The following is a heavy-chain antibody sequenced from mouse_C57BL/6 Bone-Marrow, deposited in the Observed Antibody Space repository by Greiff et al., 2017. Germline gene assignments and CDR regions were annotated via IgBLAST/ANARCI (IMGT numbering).Heavy chain of an antibody. D-gene: IGHD2-1*01. Sequence: VQLQQSGPVLVKPGASVKMSCKASGYTFTDYYMNWVKQSHGKSLEWIGVINPYNGGTSYNQKFKGKATLTVDKSSSTAYMELNSLTSEDSAVYYCARKGGIYYGNYGGFAYWGQGTLVTVSA. J-gene: IGHJ3*01. V-gene: IGHV1-19*01. CDR3: ARKGGIYYGNYGGFAY. CDR1: GYTFTDYY. CDR2: INPYNGGT.